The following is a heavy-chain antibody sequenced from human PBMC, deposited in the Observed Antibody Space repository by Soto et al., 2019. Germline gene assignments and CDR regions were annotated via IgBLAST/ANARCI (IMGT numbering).Heavy chain of an antibody. CDR2: IIPIFNTT. J-gene: IGHJ4*02. CDR1: GSRFSNYV. D-gene: IGHD2-2*02. V-gene: IGHV1-69*06. CDR3: AREGRGKKAGYNGLVSLGY. Sequence: QVQLVQSGAEVKTPGSSLKVSCTVSGSRFSNYVISWVRQAPGHGLDWLGRIIPIFNTTRYAQKFQGRVTITADKSTNTASLELSSLRSDDTAVYYCAREGRGKKAGYNGLVSLGYWGQGTLVTVSS.